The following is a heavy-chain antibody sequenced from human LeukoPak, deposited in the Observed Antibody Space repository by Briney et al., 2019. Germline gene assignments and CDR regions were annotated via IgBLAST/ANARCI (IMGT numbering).Heavy chain of an antibody. V-gene: IGHV3-30*04. D-gene: IGHD4-17*01. CDR2: IAYNGTTQ. CDR3: VRDFNSYGEYLPGY. CDR1: GFTFSGYA. Sequence: GGSLRLSGEASGFTFSGYAMPWVRQTPAMRLEWVAVIAYNGTTQSYADSVKGRFTISRENSRQTVDLQMTRLREDDTAVYYCVRDFNSYGEYLPGYWGHGTRVTVSS. J-gene: IGHJ1*01.